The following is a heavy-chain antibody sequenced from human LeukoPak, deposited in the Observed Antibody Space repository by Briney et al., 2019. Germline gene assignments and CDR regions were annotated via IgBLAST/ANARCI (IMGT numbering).Heavy chain of an antibody. CDR1: GFTFSSYW. Sequence: GGSLRLSCEASGFTFSSYWMSWVRQAPGKGLEWVANIKQDGSEKYYVDSVKGRFTISRDNPKNSLYLQMNSLRAEDTAVYYCARDYYGSGNYFTGPCDYWGLGTLVTVSP. CDR2: IKQDGSEK. D-gene: IGHD3-10*01. CDR3: ARDYYGSGNYFTGPCDY. V-gene: IGHV3-7*05. J-gene: IGHJ4*02.